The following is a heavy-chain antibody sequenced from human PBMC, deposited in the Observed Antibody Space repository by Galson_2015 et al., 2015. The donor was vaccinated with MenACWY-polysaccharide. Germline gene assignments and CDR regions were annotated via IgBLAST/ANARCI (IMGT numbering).Heavy chain of an antibody. J-gene: IGHJ2*01. CDR1: GFSFGTSW. V-gene: IGHV3-7*01. Sequence: SLRLSCAASGFSFGTSWMTWFRRAPGKGLEWVANIAPDGSEMFYVHSVKGRFTISRDNARNSLYLQMHSLRADDTAVFYCARFPHDVWTGYYPSWYFDLWRRGTLVTVSS. CDR2: IAPDGSEM. D-gene: IGHD3/OR15-3a*01. CDR3: ARFPHDVWTGYYPSWYFDL.